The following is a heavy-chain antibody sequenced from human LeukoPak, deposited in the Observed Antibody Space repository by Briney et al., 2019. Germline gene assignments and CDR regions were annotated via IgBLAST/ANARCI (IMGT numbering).Heavy chain of an antibody. Sequence: GGSLRLSCAASGFTFSTCGMNWVRQAPGKGLEWVSSISGSSAYIYYADSVKGRFTISRDNAKNSPYLQMNSLRAEDTAVYYCARDASPYYCSSTSCPFDYWGQGTLVTVSS. CDR2: ISGSSAYI. V-gene: IGHV3-21*01. CDR3: ARDASPYYCSSTSCPFDY. J-gene: IGHJ4*02. CDR1: GFTFSTCG. D-gene: IGHD2-2*01.